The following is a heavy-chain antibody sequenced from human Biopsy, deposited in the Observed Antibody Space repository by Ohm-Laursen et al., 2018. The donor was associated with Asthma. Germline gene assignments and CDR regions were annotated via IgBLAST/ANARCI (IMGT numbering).Heavy chain of an antibody. D-gene: IGHD1-1*01. V-gene: IGHV3-30*01. Sequence: SLRLSCTASGFSFSNFAIHWVRQAPGKGLEWVGVISKDASTQDYADSVKGRFTMARDNSKNTLDLQMNSLREEDTAVYYCVRDGTNDAFDIWGQGTVVSVSS. CDR1: GFSFSNFA. J-gene: IGHJ3*02. CDR2: ISKDASTQ. CDR3: VRDGTNDAFDI.